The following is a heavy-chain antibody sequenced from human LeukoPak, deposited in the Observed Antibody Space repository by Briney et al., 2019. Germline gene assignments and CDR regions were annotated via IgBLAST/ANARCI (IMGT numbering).Heavy chain of an antibody. CDR2: IYYSGST. CDR3: ARGAALWFGELFGYYFDY. CDR1: GGSFSGYY. Sequence: SETLSLTCAVYGGSFSGYYWSWIRQPPGKGLEWIGYIYYSGSTNYNPSLKSRVTISVDTSKNQFSLKLSSVTAADTAVYYCARGAALWFGELFGYYFDYWGQGTLVTVSS. V-gene: IGHV4-59*01. J-gene: IGHJ4*02. D-gene: IGHD3-10*01.